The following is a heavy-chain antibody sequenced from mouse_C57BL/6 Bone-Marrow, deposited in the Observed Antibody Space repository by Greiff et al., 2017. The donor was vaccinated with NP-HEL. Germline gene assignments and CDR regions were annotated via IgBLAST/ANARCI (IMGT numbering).Heavy chain of an antibody. CDR3: ARGAY. CDR2: IFPGGGDT. V-gene: IGHV1-80*01. Sequence: VPLPQSGAELGKPGASVKISCKASGYAFSSYWVSWVKQRPGKGLGWVGQIFPGGGDTNYNGKFKDKASLTADKSSSTAYMQLSSLTSEDSAVYFCARGAYWGQGTLVTVSA. CDR1: GYAFSSYW. J-gene: IGHJ3*01.